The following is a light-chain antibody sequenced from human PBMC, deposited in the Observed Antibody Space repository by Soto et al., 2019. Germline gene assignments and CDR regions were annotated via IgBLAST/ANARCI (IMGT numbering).Light chain of an antibody. CDR1: QSISRW. Sequence: DLQMTQSPSTLSASVGDTVTITCRASQSISRWLAWYQQEPGKAPKLLIYDASSLESGVPSRFSGSGFGTEFTLTISSLQPDDFATYHCQQYNSWSGVTFGGGTKVEIK. J-gene: IGKJ4*01. CDR2: DAS. CDR3: QQYNSWSGVT. V-gene: IGKV1-5*01.